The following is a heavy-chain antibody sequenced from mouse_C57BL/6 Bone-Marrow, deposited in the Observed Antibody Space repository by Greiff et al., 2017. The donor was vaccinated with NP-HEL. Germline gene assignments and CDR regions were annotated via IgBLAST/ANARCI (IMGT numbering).Heavy chain of an antibody. J-gene: IGHJ3*01. Sequence: EVKVVESGGDLVKPGGSLKLSCAASGFTFSSYGMSWVRQTPDKRLEWVATISSGGSYTYYPDSVKGRFTISRDNAKNTLYLQMSSLKSENTAMYCCARHGNCGSRVFAYWGQGTLVTVSA. CDR2: ISSGGSYT. CDR3: ARHGNCGSRVFAY. V-gene: IGHV5-6*01. CDR1: GFTFSSYG. D-gene: IGHD1-1*01.